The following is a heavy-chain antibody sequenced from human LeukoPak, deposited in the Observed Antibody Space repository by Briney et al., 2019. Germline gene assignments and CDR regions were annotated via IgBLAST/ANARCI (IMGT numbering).Heavy chain of an antibody. V-gene: IGHV3-48*01. CDR3: ARGRPIDY. CDR1: GFTFSSYS. Sequence: PGGSLRLSCAASGFTFSSYSMMWVRQAPGKGLEWVSYISDSGGTIYYADSVRGRFTISRDNAKNSLYLQMNSLRAEDTAVYYCARGRPIDYWGQGTLVTVSS. CDR2: ISDSGGTI. J-gene: IGHJ4*02.